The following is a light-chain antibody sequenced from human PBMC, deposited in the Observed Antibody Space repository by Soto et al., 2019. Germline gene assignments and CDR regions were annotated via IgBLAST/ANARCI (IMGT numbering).Light chain of an antibody. V-gene: IGLV2-11*01. CDR1: GSDVGSYNY. J-gene: IGLJ2*01. Sequence: QSALTQPRSVSGSPGQSVTISCTGTGSDVGSYNYVSWYQQHPGKVPKLLIYDVTKRPSGVPDRFSGSRSGNTASLTISGRQPEDEADYYCCSYAGSLTFEVFGGGTKLTVL. CDR3: CSYAGSLTFEV. CDR2: DVT.